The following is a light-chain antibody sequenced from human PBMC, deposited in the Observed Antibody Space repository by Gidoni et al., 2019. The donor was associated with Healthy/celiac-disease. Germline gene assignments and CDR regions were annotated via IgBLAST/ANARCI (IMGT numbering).Light chain of an antibody. V-gene: IGLV3-21*04. J-gene: IGLJ3*02. CDR1: NIGSKS. CDR3: QVWDSSSDHWV. Sequence: SYVLTQPPSVLWAPGKTARITCGGNNIGSKSVHRYQQKPGQAPVLVIYYDSDRPSGIPERFSGSNSGNTATLTISRVEAGDEADYYCQVWDSSSDHWVFGGGTKLTVL. CDR2: YDS.